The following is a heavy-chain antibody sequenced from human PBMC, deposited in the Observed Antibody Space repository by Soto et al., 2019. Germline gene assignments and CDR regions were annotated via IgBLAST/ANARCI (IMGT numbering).Heavy chain of an antibody. V-gene: IGHV5-51*01. J-gene: IGHJ3*02. CDR2: IYPGDSDT. D-gene: IGHD2-15*01. CDR1: GYSFTSYW. Sequence: LGESLKISCKGSGYSFTSYWIGWVRQMPGKGLEWTGIIYPGDSDTRYSPSFQGQVTISADKSISTAYLQWSSLKASDTAMYYCARLPATGYCSGGSCRPTNAFDIWGQGTMVTVSS. CDR3: ARLPATGYCSGGSCRPTNAFDI.